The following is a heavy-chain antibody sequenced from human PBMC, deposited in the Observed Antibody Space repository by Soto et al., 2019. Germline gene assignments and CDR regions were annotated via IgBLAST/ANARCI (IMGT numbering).Heavy chain of an antibody. Sequence: QVQLVQSGAEVKKPGASVKVSCKASGYTFASYAMQWVRQAPGQRLEWMGWINTGNGDTEYSQKFQGRVTITRDASASTAYMELSGLRSEDTAIYYCPRDDVGSGWYDYWGQGTLVTVSS. D-gene: IGHD6-19*01. CDR3: PRDDVGSGWYDY. CDR2: INTGNGDT. V-gene: IGHV1-3*04. CDR1: GYTFASYA. J-gene: IGHJ4*02.